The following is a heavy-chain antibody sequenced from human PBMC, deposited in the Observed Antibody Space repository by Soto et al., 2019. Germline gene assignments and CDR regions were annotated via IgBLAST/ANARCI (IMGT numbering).Heavy chain of an antibody. CDR1: GFSFSNAW. J-gene: IGHJ6*02. CDR3: TDGMDV. V-gene: IGHV3-15*07. CDR2: IRSKSDGGTT. Sequence: EGQLVESGGGLVKPGESLRLSCAASGFSFSNAWMNWVRQAPGKGLEWVGRIRSKSDGGTTDYAAPVRGRFTISRDDSKNTLYLQTNSLKTEDTAVYYCTDGMDVWGQGTPVTVSS.